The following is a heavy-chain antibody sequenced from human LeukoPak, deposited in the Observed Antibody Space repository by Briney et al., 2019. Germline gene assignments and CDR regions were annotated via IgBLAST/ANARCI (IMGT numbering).Heavy chain of an antibody. CDR2: IYSGGST. Sequence: GGSPRLSCAASGFTVSSNYMSWVRQAPGKGLEWVSVIYSGGSTYYADSVKGRFIISRHNSKNTLYLQMNSLRAEDTAVYYCARSIVGATSQYGMDVWGQGTTVTVSS. CDR3: ARSIVGATSQYGMDV. D-gene: IGHD1-26*01. J-gene: IGHJ6*02. CDR1: GFTVSSNY. V-gene: IGHV3-53*04.